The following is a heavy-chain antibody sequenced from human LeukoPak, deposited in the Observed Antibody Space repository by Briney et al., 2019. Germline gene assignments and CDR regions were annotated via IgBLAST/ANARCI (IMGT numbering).Heavy chain of an antibody. Sequence: GGSLRLSCAASGFTFSSYAMHWVRQAPGKGLEWVAVISYDGSNKYYADSVKGRFTISRDNSKNTLYLQMNSLRAEDTAVYYCARVVQLWGYGMDVWGQGTTVTVSS. CDR1: GFTFSSYA. CDR3: ARVVQLWGYGMDV. V-gene: IGHV3-30-3*01. D-gene: IGHD5-18*01. CDR2: ISYDGSNK. J-gene: IGHJ6*02.